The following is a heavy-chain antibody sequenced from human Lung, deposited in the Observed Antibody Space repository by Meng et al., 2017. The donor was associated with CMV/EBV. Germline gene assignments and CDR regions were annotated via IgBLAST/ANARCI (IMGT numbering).Heavy chain of an antibody. CDR1: GYTFTGYH. CDR3: ARAIAVAGTAPVDY. J-gene: IGHJ4*02. D-gene: IGHD6-19*01. CDR2: INSYTGGT. Sequence: ASXXVSXKASGYTFTGYHIHWVRQAPGQGLQWMGWINSYTGGTISAQKFQGRVTMTRDTSISTASMELRRLTSDDTAVYFCARAIAVAGTAPVDYWWQGTLFTVSS. V-gene: IGHV1-2*02.